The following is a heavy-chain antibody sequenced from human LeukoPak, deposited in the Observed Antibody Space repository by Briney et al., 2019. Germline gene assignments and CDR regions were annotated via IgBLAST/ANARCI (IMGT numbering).Heavy chain of an antibody. CDR3: ARYNAFDI. CDR2: INSDGSST. J-gene: IGHJ3*02. CDR1: GFTFSSYW. Sequence: GGSLRLSCAASGFTFSSYWMHWVRQAPGKGLMWVSRINSDGSSTSYADSVKGRFTISRDNAKNTLYLQMNSLRAEDTAVYYCARYNAFDIWGQGTMVTVSS. V-gene: IGHV3-74*01.